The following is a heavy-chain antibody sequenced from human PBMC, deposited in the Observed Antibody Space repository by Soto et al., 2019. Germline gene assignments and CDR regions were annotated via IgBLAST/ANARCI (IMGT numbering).Heavy chain of an antibody. J-gene: IGHJ4*02. V-gene: IGHV1-18*04. Sequence: QVQLEQSGAEVKKPGASVRVSCKAYGDTFTSYGFTWLRQAPGQGLEWMGWINAYTGDTNYGQEFQGRVTMTTDTSTSTAYMDLRSLRSDDTAVYYCARGASKDYYLDYWCQGTLVTVSS. CDR2: INAYTGDT. CDR3: ARGASKDYYLDY. CDR1: GDTFTSYG.